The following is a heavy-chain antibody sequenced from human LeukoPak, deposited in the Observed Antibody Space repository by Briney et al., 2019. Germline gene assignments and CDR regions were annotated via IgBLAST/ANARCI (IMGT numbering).Heavy chain of an antibody. CDR2: INDVGRTT. Sequence: GGSLRLSCAASGFPFSGYWMHRVRQAPGKGLVWVSGINDVGRTTSYADSVKGRFTISRDNAKNTLYLQMNSLRAEDTAVYYCARGHYYGMDVWGQGTTVTVSS. CDR3: ARGHYYGMDV. CDR1: GFPFSGYW. J-gene: IGHJ6*02. V-gene: IGHV3-74*01.